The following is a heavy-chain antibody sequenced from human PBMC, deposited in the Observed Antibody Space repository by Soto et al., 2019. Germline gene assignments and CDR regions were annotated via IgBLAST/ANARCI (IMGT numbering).Heavy chain of an antibody. CDR1: GGSVSSGSFH. V-gene: IGHV4-61*01. J-gene: IGHJ4*02. CDR2: IFYNGTA. D-gene: IGHD6-19*01. CDR3: ARIGGWYDMDF. Sequence: VQLQQSGPGLVKPSETLSLTCSVSGGSVSSGSFHWSWIRESPGKGLQFIGSIFYNGTANYSPSLKNRVTISIDTSQSQFSLKLVSVAAADTAVYYCARIGGWYDMDFWGQGNLVTVSS.